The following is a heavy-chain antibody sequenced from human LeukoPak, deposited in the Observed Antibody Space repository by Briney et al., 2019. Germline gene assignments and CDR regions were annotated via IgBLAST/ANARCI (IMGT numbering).Heavy chain of an antibody. V-gene: IGHV3-11*04. CDR2: ISNNGSNI. Sequence: GGSLRLSCAASGFTFSDYYMSWTRQAPGKGLEWISYISNNGSNIYYADSVKGRFTMSRDNAKNSLYLQMNSLRAEDTAVYYCARVRGSYANDYWGQGTLVTVSS. J-gene: IGHJ4*02. CDR1: GFTFSDYY. D-gene: IGHD3-10*01. CDR3: ARVRGSYANDY.